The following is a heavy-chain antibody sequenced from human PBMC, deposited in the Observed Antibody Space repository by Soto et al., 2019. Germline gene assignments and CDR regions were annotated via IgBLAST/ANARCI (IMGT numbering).Heavy chain of an antibody. CDR2: IYSGGYT. Sequence: EVQLVESGGGLIQPGGSLRLSCAVSGFTVSNNYMSWVRQAPGKGLEGVSVIYSGGYTAYGDSVKGRFTISRDNSKNKLYLKINSRRAAALAVFFGGTQRGGGGYWGQGTLVTVSS. CDR3: GTQRGGGGY. CDR1: GFTVSNNY. J-gene: IGHJ4*02. D-gene: IGHD6-25*01. V-gene: IGHV3-53*01.